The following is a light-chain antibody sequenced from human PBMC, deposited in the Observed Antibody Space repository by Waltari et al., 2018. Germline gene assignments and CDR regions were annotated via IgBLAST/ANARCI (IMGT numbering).Light chain of an antibody. CDR3: QKYNNWPPWT. CDR2: GAS. Sequence: EIVMTQSPATLSVSPGERATLSCRASQSVSSNLAWYQQNPGQAPRLLIYGASTRATGMPARVSGSGSGTEFTLTISSLQSEDVAVYYCQKYNNWPPWTFGQGTKVEIK. J-gene: IGKJ1*01. CDR1: QSVSSN. V-gene: IGKV3-15*01.